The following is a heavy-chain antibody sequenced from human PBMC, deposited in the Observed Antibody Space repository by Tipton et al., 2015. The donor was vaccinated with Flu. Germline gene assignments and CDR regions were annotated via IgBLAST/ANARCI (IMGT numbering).Heavy chain of an antibody. CDR2: IYYSGST. CDR3: ARRVGVSQYSSGWYGSFDY. V-gene: IGHV4-39*01. Sequence: LRLSCTVSGGSISSGSYYWGWIRQPPGKGLEWIGSIYYSGSTYYNPSLKSRVTISVDTSKNQFSLKLSSVTAADTAVYYCARRVGVSQYSSGWYGSFDYGGQGTLVTVSS. J-gene: IGHJ4*02. CDR1: GGSISSGSYY. D-gene: IGHD6-19*01.